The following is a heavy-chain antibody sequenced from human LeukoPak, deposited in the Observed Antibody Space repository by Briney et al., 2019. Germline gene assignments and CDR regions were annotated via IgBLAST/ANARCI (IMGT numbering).Heavy chain of an antibody. CDR1: GGSFSGYY. J-gene: IGHJ4*02. D-gene: IGHD3-10*01. CDR3: ASIPVWFGELKTRDY. V-gene: IGHV4-34*01. CDR2: INHSGST. Sequence: SETLSLTCAVYGGSFSGYYWSWIRQPPGKGLEWIGEINHSGSTNYNPSLKSRVTISVDTSKNQFSLKLSSVTAADTAVYYCASIPVWFGELKTRDYWGQGTLVTVSS.